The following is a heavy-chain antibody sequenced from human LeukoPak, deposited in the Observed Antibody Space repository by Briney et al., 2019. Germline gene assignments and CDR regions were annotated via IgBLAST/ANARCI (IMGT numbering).Heavy chain of an antibody. Sequence: GGSLRLSCAASGFTFSSYAMSWVRQAPGKGLDWVSAISASGGSTSYADPVKGRFTISRDNSKNTLYLQMNSLRAEDTAVYYCAKDLSYNYGATKDYWGQGTLVTVSS. CDR1: GFTFSSYA. V-gene: IGHV3-23*01. D-gene: IGHD1-1*01. J-gene: IGHJ4*02. CDR2: ISASGGST. CDR3: AKDLSYNYGATKDY.